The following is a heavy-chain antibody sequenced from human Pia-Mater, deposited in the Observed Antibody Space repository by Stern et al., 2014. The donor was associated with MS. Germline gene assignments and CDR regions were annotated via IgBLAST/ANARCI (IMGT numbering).Heavy chain of an antibody. J-gene: IGHJ5*02. V-gene: IGHV1-18*04. CDR3: DP. CDR2: INANSGPT. Sequence: QVQLVQSGAELKKPGASVKVSCKASGYTFNKYGIIWVRQAPGQGLEWMGWINANSGPTNSPQNLKRSITMTTHPSTHTAYTELRSLRSDDTAVYWLDPWGQGTLVTVSS. CDR1: GYTFNKYG.